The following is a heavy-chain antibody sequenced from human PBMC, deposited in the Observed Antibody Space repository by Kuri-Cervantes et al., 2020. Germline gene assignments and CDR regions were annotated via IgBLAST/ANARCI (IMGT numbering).Heavy chain of an antibody. Sequence: GGSLRLSCAASGFTFDDYAMHWVRQAPGKGLEWVSGISWNSGSIGYADSVKGRFTISRDNAKNSLYLQMNSLRAEDTAVYYCARDLSAYCSSTSCHLGYWGQGTLVTVSS. CDR1: GFTFDDYA. CDR2: ISWNSGSI. CDR3: ARDLSAYCSSTSCHLGY. D-gene: IGHD2-2*01. V-gene: IGHV3-9*01. J-gene: IGHJ4*02.